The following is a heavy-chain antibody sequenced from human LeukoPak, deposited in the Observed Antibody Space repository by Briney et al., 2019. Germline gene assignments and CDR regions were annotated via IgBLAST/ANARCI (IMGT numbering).Heavy chain of an antibody. D-gene: IGHD1-26*01. V-gene: IGHV6-1*01. CDR3: ARGGPSGSYYYHYFDY. Sequence: TWVRQAPGHGLEWLGRTYYRSKWYNDYAVSVKSRITINPDTSKNQFSLQLNSVTAADTAVYYCARGGPSGSYYYHYFDYWGQGTLVTVSS. CDR2: TYYRSKWYN. J-gene: IGHJ4*02.